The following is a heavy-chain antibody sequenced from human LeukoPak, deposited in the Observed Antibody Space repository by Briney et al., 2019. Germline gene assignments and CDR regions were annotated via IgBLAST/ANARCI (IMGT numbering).Heavy chain of an antibody. J-gene: IGHJ6*02. CDR3: AGGRGDYGAGSYGYYYYYGMDV. V-gene: IGHV3-53*01. D-gene: IGHD3-10*01. Sequence: GGSLRLSCAASGFTVSSNYMSWVRQAPGKGLEWVSVIYSGGSTYYADSVKGRFTISRDNSKNTLYLQMNSLRAEDTAVYYCAGGRGDYGAGSYGYYYYYGMDVWGQGTTVTVSS. CDR2: IYSGGST. CDR1: GFTVSSNY.